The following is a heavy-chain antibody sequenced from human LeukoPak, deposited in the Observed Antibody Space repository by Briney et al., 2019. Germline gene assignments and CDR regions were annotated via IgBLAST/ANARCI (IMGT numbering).Heavy chain of an antibody. D-gene: IGHD7-27*01. CDR2: IYSSGST. CDR1: GGSLSNYF. V-gene: IGHV4-59*08. J-gene: IGHJ4*02. CDR3: ARRPTGDPKFDY. Sequence: PSETLSLTCSVSGGSLSNYFWTWIRQPPGKGLEWIGYIYSSGSTYYNPSLKSRVTISVDTSKNRFSLKLSTVTAADTAVYYCARRPTGDPKFDYWGQGTLVTASS.